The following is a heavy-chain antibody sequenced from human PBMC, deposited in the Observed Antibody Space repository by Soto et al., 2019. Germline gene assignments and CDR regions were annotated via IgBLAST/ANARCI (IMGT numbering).Heavy chain of an antibody. Sequence: ASVKVSCKASGGTFSSYAISWLRQAPGQGLEWMGGIIPIFGTANYAQKFQGRVTITADESTSTAYMELSSLRSEDTAVYYCAIRSEDFECDQATADLFDYWGKGTLVTVSS. CDR1: GGTFSSYA. CDR2: IIPIFGTA. V-gene: IGHV1-69*13. D-gene: IGHD1-26*01. CDR3: AIRSEDFECDQATADLFDY. J-gene: IGHJ4*02.